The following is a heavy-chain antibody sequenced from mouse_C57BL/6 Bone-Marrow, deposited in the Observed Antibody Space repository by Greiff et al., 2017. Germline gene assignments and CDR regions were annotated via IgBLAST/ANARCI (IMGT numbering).Heavy chain of an antibody. D-gene: IGHD1-1*01. Sequence: EVMLVEPEGGLVQPGSSMKLSCTASGFTFSDYYMAWVRQVPEKGLEWVANINYDGSSTYYLDSLKSRFIISRDNAKNILYMQMSSLKSEDTATYYCAREDYGSSINYFDYWGQGTTLTVSS. CDR3: AREDYGSSINYFDY. V-gene: IGHV5-16*01. J-gene: IGHJ2*01. CDR2: INYDGSST. CDR1: GFTFSDYY.